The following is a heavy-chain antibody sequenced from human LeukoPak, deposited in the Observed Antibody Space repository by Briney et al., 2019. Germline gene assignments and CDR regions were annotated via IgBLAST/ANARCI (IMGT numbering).Heavy chain of an antibody. J-gene: IGHJ6*02. D-gene: IGHD3-10*01. CDR1: GYTFTGYY. CDR2: INPNSGGT. Sequence: ASVKASCKASGYTFTGYYMHWVRQAPGQGPEWMGWINPNSGGTNYAQKFQGRVTMTRDTSISTAYMELSRLRSDDTAVYYCARTGYGSGSYYAPYYGMDVWGQGTTVTVSS. CDR3: ARTGYGSGSYYAPYYGMDV. V-gene: IGHV1-2*02.